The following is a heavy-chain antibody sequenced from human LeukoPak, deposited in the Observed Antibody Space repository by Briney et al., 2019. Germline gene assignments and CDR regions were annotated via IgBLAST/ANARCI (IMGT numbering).Heavy chain of an antibody. D-gene: IGHD3-10*01. CDR2: IYYSGST. J-gene: IGHJ6*03. Sequence: PSETLSLTCTVSGGSISSYYWSWIRQPPGKGLEWIGYIYYSGSTNYNPSLKSRVTISVDTSKNQFSLKLSSVTAADTAVYYCARVGKPYYYYMDVWGKGTTVTISS. CDR1: GGSISSYY. V-gene: IGHV4-59*12. CDR3: ARVGKPYYYYMDV.